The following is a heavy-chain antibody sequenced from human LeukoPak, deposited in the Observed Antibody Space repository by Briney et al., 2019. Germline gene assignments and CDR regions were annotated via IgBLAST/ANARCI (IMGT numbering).Heavy chain of an antibody. Sequence: GGSLRLSCAASGLTVRTNSMGWVRQAPGKGLEWVANIKQDGSEKYYVDSVKGRFTISRDNAKNSLYLQMNSLRAEDTAVYYCARVTASSGFHWGQGTLVTVPP. V-gene: IGHV3-7*04. J-gene: IGHJ4*02. CDR1: GLTVRTNS. CDR2: IKQDGSEK. D-gene: IGHD3-22*01. CDR3: ARVTASSGFH.